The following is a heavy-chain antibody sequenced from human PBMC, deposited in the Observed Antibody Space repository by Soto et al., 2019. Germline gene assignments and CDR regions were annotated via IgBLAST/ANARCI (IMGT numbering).Heavy chain of an antibody. Sequence: QLQLQESGPRLVKPSETLSLTCTVSGGSISSSDYYWAWIRQPLGKGLEWIGTIHYSGNTYYNPSLKGRVTISVDTSKNQFSLKLNSVTAADTAVYYCARSSPEGELLHWFGYWGQGTLVTVSS. V-gene: IGHV4-39*01. CDR3: ARSSPEGELLHWFGY. CDR1: GGSISSSDYY. J-gene: IGHJ4*02. CDR2: IHYSGNT. D-gene: IGHD1-26*01.